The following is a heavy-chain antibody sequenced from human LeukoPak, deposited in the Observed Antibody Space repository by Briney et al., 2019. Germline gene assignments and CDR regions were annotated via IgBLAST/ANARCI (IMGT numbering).Heavy chain of an antibody. J-gene: IGHJ6*02. CDR2: SNPNSGGT. Sequence: ASVKVSCKASGYTFTGYYMHWVGQAPGQGLEGMGWSNPNSGGTNYAQKFQGRVTMTRDTSISTAYMELSRLRSDDTAVYYCARDHGGDDYYYYYGMDVWGQGTTVTVSS. CDR1: GYTFTGYY. CDR3: ARDHGGDDYYYYYGMDV. V-gene: IGHV1-2*02. D-gene: IGHD4-23*01.